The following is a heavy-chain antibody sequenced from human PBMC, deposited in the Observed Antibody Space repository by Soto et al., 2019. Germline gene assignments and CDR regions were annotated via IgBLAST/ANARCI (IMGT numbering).Heavy chain of an antibody. CDR3: ASPTGPLEYYYGMDV. CDR2: ISYDGSNK. CDR1: GFTFSSYA. V-gene: IGHV3-30-3*01. J-gene: IGHJ6*02. Sequence: PGGSLRLSCAASGFTFSSYAMHWVRQAPGKGLEWVAVISYDGSNKYYADSVKGRFTISRDNSKNTLYLQMNGLRAEDTAVYYCASPTGPLEYYYGMDVWGQGTTVTVSS. D-gene: IGHD3-10*01.